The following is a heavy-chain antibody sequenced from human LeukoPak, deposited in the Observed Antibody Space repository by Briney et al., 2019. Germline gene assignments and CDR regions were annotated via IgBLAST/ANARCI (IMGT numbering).Heavy chain of an antibody. Sequence: PSETLSLTCTVSGGSISSYYWSWIRQPPGKGLEWIGYIYYSGSTNYNPSLKSRVTISVDTSKNQFSLKLSSVTAAVTAVYYCARDQFDFWSGYYNAFDIWGQGTMVTVSS. D-gene: IGHD3-3*01. CDR1: GGSISSYY. CDR2: IYYSGST. J-gene: IGHJ3*02. V-gene: IGHV4-59*01. CDR3: ARDQFDFWSGYYNAFDI.